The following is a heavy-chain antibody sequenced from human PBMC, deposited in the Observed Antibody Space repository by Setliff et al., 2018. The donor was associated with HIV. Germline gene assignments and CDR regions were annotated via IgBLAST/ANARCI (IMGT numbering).Heavy chain of an antibody. CDR1: GFTFSSHA. J-gene: IGHJ4*02. Sequence: PGGSLRLSCAASGFTFSSHAMHWVRQAPGKGLEWVAIISYDETNQYYADSVKGRFTISRDNSKNTLYLQMNSLRAEDTAVYYCARDPRASGSYSYFDYWGLGTLVTAPQ. CDR3: ARDPRASGSYSYFDY. CDR2: ISYDETNQ. D-gene: IGHD1-26*01. V-gene: IGHV3-30*04.